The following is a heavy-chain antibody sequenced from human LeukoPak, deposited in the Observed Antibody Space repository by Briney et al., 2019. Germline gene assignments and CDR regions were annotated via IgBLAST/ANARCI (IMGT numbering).Heavy chain of an antibody. Sequence: GASVKVSCKASGYTFTGYYMHWVRQAPGQGLEWMGWINPNSGGTNYAQKFQGRVTMTRDTSISTAYMELSRLRSDDTAVYYCARGYCSSTSCYYYFDHWGQGTLVTVSS. CDR3: ARGYCSSTSCYYYFDH. V-gene: IGHV1-2*02. CDR2: INPNSGGT. D-gene: IGHD2-2*01. J-gene: IGHJ4*02. CDR1: GYTFTGYY.